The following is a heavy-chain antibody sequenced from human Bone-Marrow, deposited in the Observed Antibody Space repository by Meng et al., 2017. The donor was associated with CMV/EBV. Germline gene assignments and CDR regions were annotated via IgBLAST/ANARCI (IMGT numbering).Heavy chain of an antibody. Sequence: GSLRLSCTVSGYSISSGYYWGWIRQPPGKGLEWIGSIYHSGSTYYNPSLKIRVTISVDTSKNQFSLKLSSVTAADPAVYYCARQARPQDYYYYYGMDVWGQGTTVTVSS. CDR2: IYHSGST. J-gene: IGHJ6*02. CDR3: ARQARPQDYYYYYGMDV. V-gene: IGHV4-38-2*02. CDR1: GYSISSGYY. D-gene: IGHD6-25*01.